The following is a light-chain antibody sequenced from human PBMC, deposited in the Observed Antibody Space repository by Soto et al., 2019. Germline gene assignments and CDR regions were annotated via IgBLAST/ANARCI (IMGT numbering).Light chain of an antibody. Sequence: DIQMTQSPSSLSASVGDRVTITCQASQDISNYLNWYQQKPGKAPKLLIYDASNLETGVPSRFSGSGSGTDFTSTISSLQPEDIATYYCQQYDNLPTFGQGTRLEIK. CDR2: DAS. CDR3: QQYDNLPT. J-gene: IGKJ5*01. V-gene: IGKV1-33*01. CDR1: QDISNY.